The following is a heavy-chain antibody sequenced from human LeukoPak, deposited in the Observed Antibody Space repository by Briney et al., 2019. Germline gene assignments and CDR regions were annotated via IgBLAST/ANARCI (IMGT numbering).Heavy chain of an antibody. J-gene: IGHJ3*02. Sequence: SETLSLTCTVSGGSISNYFWSWIRQPPGKGLEWIGYIYYSGSINYNPSLKSRVTILVDTSKNQFSLKLSSVTAADTAVYYCAREEDYYGSGSYCAFDIWGQGTMVTVSS. D-gene: IGHD3-10*01. CDR1: GGSISNYF. V-gene: IGHV4-59*01. CDR2: IYYSGSI. CDR3: AREEDYYGSGSYCAFDI.